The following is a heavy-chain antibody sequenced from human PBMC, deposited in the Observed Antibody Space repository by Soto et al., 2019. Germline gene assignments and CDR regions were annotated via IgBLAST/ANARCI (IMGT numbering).Heavy chain of an antibody. J-gene: IGHJ4*02. CDR3: ARTLSWRRGPFDS. CDR1: GFIFNTYS. V-gene: IGHV3-48*02. CDR2: ISGSSQTI. Sequence: EVQLVESGGGIIQPGGSLRLSCAASGFIFNTYSMNWVRQAPGKGLEWVSYISGSSQTIFYADSVRGRFTISRDNANNSTYLQIVSLRDEDTAVYYCARTLSWRRGPFDSWGQGTLVTVSS. D-gene: IGHD2-15*01.